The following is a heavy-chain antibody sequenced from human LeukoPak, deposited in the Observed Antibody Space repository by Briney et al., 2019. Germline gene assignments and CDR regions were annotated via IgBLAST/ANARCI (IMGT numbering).Heavy chain of an antibody. V-gene: IGHV1-18*01. CDR3: ARDKEYSSSSAYYYGMDV. CDR1: GYTFTSYG. CDR2: ISAYNGNT. J-gene: IGHJ6*02. Sequence: GASVEVSCKASGYTFTSYGISWVRQAPGQGLEWMGWISAYNGNTNYAQKLQGRVTMTTDTSTSTAYMELRSLRSDDTAVYYCARDKEYSSSSAYYYGMDVWGQGTTVTVSS. D-gene: IGHD6-6*01.